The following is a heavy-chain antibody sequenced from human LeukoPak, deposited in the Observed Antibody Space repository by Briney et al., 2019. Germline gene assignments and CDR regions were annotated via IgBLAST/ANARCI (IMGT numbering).Heavy chain of an antibody. CDR3: TRSLGVVIHGGMDV. Sequence: SETLSLTCTVSGGSIGSYHWSWIRQPPGKGLEWIGHIYYTGSTNYNPSLKSRVTISLDTSKNQFSLKLSSVTAADTAVYYCTRSLGVVIHGGMDVWGQGTTVTVSS. V-gene: IGHV4-59*01. CDR1: GGSIGSYH. J-gene: IGHJ6*02. CDR2: IYYTGST. D-gene: IGHD3-3*01.